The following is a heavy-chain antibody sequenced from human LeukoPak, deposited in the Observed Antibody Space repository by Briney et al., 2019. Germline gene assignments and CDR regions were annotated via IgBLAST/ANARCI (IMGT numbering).Heavy chain of an antibody. Sequence: GRSLRLSCAASGFTFSSYAMHWVRQAPGKGLEWVAVISYDGSNKYYADSVKGRFNISRNNSKNTLYLQMNRLRAQDTAVYYCARDRAYYDILTGYYPHYYYYYYMDVWGKGTTVTVSS. V-gene: IGHV3-30*04. CDR3: ARDRAYYDILTGYYPHYYYYYYMDV. CDR2: ISYDGSNK. D-gene: IGHD3-9*01. CDR1: GFTFSSYA. J-gene: IGHJ6*03.